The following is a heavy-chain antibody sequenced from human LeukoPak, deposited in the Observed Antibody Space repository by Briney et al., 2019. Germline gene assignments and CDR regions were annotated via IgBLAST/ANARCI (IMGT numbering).Heavy chain of an antibody. Sequence: SETLSLTCTVSGGSISSSSYYWGWIRQPPGKGLEWIGSIYSGSTYYNPSLKSRVTISVDTSKNQFSLKLSSVTAADTAVYYCARAVGGYCSGGSCYYLDYWGQGTLVTVSS. V-gene: IGHV4-39*07. CDR3: ARAVGGYCSGGSCYYLDY. CDR1: GGSISSSSYY. J-gene: IGHJ4*02. CDR2: IYSGST. D-gene: IGHD2-15*01.